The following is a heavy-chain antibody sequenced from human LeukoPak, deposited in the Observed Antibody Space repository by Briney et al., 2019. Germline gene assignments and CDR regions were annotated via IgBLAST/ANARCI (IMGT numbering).Heavy chain of an antibody. CDR3: ARTGMGGNVWMDS. CDR1: GYTFTSYD. V-gene: IGHV1-8*01. Sequence: ASVKVSCKASGYTFTSYDINWVRQATGQGLEWMGWMNPNSGDTGYAQKFQGRVTMTRNTSISTAYMELSSLISDDTAVFYCARTGMGGNVWMDSWGQGTLVTVSS. D-gene: IGHD1-26*01. J-gene: IGHJ5*01. CDR2: MNPNSGDT.